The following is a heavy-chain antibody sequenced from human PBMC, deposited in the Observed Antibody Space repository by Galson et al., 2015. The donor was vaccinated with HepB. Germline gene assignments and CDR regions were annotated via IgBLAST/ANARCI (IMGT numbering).Heavy chain of an antibody. Sequence: VKVSCKASGGTFSSYAISWVRQAPGQGLEWMGGIIPIFGTANYAQKFQGRVTITADESTSTAYMELSSLRSEDTAVYYCARAIGYCSSTSCHYYYYYYMDVWGKGTTVTVSS. CDR3: ARAIGYCSSTSCHYYYYYYMDV. D-gene: IGHD2-2*03. V-gene: IGHV1-69*13. J-gene: IGHJ6*03. CDR2: IIPIFGTA. CDR1: GGTFSSYA.